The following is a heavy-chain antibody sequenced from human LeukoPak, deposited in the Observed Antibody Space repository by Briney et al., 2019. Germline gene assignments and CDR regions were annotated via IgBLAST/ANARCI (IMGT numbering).Heavy chain of an antibody. Sequence: SGPALVKPTQPLTLTCTFSGFSLSTSGGGVGWIRQPPGKALEWLALTYWDDDKRYSPSLKSRLTITKDTSKNQVVLTMTNMDPVDTATYYCAHSRYCSSTSCYSDNWFDPWGQGTLVTVSS. V-gene: IGHV2-5*02. CDR3: AHSRYCSSTSCYSDNWFDP. J-gene: IGHJ5*02. CDR1: GFSLSTSGGG. CDR2: TYWDDDK. D-gene: IGHD2-2*02.